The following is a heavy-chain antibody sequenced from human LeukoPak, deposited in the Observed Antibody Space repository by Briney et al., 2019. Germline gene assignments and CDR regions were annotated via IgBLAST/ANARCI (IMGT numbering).Heavy chain of an antibody. D-gene: IGHD1-26*01. J-gene: IGHJ4*02. CDR3: ATSPIVGGSYFYFDY. CDR2: IIPMFETS. V-gene: IGHV1-69*13. CDR1: RGTFSKYG. Sequence: GASLKVSCKASRGTFSKYGVNWVRQAPGQGLEWMGGIIPMFETSNYAQKFQERVTITADESTSTVYMELSSLRSEDTAVYFCATSPIVGGSYFYFDYWGQGTLVTVSS.